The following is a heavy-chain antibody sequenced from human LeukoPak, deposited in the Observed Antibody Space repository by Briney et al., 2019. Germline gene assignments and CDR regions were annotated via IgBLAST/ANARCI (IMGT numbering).Heavy chain of an antibody. Sequence: PGGSLRLSCAASGFTFSTYAMTWVRQAPGKGLEWVSTINNRGIGTYADSVKGWFTTSRDNSKNTLYLQMNNLRAEDTAVYYCAKDRDIILTGHGMDVWGQGTTVTVSS. V-gene: IGHV3-23*01. CDR3: AKDRDIILTGHGMDV. J-gene: IGHJ6*02. D-gene: IGHD3-9*01. CDR2: INNRGIGT. CDR1: GFTFSTYA.